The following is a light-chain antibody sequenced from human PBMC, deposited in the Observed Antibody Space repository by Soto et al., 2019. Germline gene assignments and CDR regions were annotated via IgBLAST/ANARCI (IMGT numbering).Light chain of an antibody. CDR3: SSYTGISTSLFV. CDR1: SRDIGTSNL. V-gene: IGLV2-23*02. Sequence: QSALPQPASVSGSPGQSITISCTGTSRDIGTSNLVSWYQQYPGKAPKLMIYEVTKRPSGISSCFSGSKSGNTASLTISGLQPEDEADYYCSSYTGISTSLFVFGTGTKVTVL. CDR2: EVT. J-gene: IGLJ1*01.